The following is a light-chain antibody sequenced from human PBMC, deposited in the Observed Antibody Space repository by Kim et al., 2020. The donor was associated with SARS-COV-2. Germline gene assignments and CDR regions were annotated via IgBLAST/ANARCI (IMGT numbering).Light chain of an antibody. CDR1: SSNIGAGYD. J-gene: IGLJ2*01. CDR3: QSYDSSLSGVV. CDR2: GNS. V-gene: IGLV1-40*01. Sequence: RVTISCTGSSSNIGAGYDVHWYQQLPGTAPKLLIYGNSNRLSGVPDRFSGSKSGTSASLAITGLQAEDEADYYCQSYDSSLSGVVFGGGTQLTVL.